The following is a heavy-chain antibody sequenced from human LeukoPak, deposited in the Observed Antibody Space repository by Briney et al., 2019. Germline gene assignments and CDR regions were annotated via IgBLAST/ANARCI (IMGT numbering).Heavy chain of an antibody. V-gene: IGHV4-61*01. CDR1: GGSVSSGSYY. D-gene: IGHD4-17*01. CDR2: IYYSGST. CDR3: ARDRTYGDYVVESYYGMDV. J-gene: IGHJ6*02. Sequence: SETLSLTCTVSGGSVSSGSYYWSWIRQPPGKELEWIGYIYYSGSTNYNPSLKSRVTISVDTSKNQFSLKLSSVTAADTAVYYCARDRTYGDYVVESYYGMDVWGQGTTVTVSS.